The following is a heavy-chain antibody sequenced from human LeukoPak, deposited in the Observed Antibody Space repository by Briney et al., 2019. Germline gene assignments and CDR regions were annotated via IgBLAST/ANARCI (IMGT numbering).Heavy chain of an antibody. J-gene: IGHJ5*02. V-gene: IGHV4-38-2*02. Sequence: SETLSLTCTVSGYSISSGYYWGWIRQPPGKGLEWIGSFYHSGSTYYNPSLKSRVTISVDTSKNQFSLRLSSVTAADTAVYYCARGRRGCSSTSCYVSWFDPWGQGTLVTVSS. CDR3: ARGRRGCSSTSCYVSWFDP. CDR2: FYHSGST. CDR1: GYSISSGYY. D-gene: IGHD2-2*01.